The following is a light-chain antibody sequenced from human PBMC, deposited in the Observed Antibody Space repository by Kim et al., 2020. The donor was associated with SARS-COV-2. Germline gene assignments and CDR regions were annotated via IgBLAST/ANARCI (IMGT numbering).Light chain of an antibody. CDR1: PSVSSY. J-gene: IGKJ5*01. V-gene: IGKV3-11*01. CDR2: DAS. CDR3: QQRYNWPPIT. Sequence: APGGSAPPSCRARPSVSSYLAWYQQKPGQAPRLLIYDASNRATGIPARFSGSGSGTDFTLTISSLEPEDFAVYYCQQRYNWPPITFGQGTRLEIK.